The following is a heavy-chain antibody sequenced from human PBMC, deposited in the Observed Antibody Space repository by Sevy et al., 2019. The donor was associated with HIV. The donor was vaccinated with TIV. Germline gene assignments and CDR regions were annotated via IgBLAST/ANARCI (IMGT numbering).Heavy chain of an antibody. D-gene: IGHD1-1*01. V-gene: IGHV3-23*01. CDR1: GFTFSSYA. CDR3: AKEVNPTTGFSPRAGYFDY. Sequence: GESLKISCAASGFTFSSYAMSWVRQAPGKGLEWVSAISGSGGSTYYADSVKGRFTISRDNSKNTLYLQMNSLRAEDTAVYYCAKEVNPTTGFSPRAGYFDYWGQGTLVTVSS. J-gene: IGHJ4*02. CDR2: ISGSGGST.